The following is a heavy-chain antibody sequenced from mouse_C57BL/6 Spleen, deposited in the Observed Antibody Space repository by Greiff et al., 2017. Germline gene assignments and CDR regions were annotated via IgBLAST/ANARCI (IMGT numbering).Heavy chain of an antibody. J-gene: IGHJ2*01. CDR3: TKGSYGY. D-gene: IGHD1-1*02. Sequence: FQLPQSWAELVRPGASVTLSCKASGYTFTDYEMHWVKQTPVHGLEWIGAIDPETGGTAYNQKFKGKAILTADKSSSTAYMELRSLTSESSAVYYCTKGSYGYWGQGTTLTVSS. CDR1: GYTFTDYE. V-gene: IGHV1-15*01. CDR2: IDPETGGT.